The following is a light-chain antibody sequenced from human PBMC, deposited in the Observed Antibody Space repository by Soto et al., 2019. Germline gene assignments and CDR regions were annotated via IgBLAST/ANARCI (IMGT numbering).Light chain of an antibody. CDR1: QSVSSNY. CDR3: QQYFTSPLT. J-gene: IGKJ4*01. Sequence: EVVLTQSPGTLSMSTGESATLSCRASQSVSSNYLAWYQQKPGQAPRLLIYGVSTRATGIPDRFSGSGSGTDFSLTISRLEPEDFALYYCQQYFTSPLTFGGGTKV. CDR2: GVS. V-gene: IGKV3-20*01.